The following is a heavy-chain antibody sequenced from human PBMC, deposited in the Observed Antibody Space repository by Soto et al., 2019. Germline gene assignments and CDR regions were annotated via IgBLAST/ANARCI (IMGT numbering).Heavy chain of an antibody. CDR2: INAGNGNT. D-gene: IGHD6-19*01. CDR3: ARAVAVAADFDY. V-gene: IGHV1-3*05. J-gene: IGHJ4*02. CDR1: GYTFTSYA. Sequence: QVQLVQSGAEEKKPGASVKVSCKASGYTFTSYAMHWVRQAPGQRLEWMGWINAGNGNTKYSQKFQGRVTITRDTSASTAYIELSSLRSEDTAVYYCARAVAVAADFDYWGQGTLVTVSS.